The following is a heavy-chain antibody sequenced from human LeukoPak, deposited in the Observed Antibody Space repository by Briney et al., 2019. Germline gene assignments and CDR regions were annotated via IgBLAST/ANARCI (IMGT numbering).Heavy chain of an antibody. J-gene: IGHJ4*02. V-gene: IGHV3-23*01. CDR3: AKGLWDYFDY. Sequence: PGGSLRLSCAASGFTFSSYGMSWVRQAPGKGLEWVSAISGSGSNTYYADSVKGRFTISRDNSKNTLSLQMNSLRAEDTAVYYCAKGLWDYFDYWGQGTLVTVSS. CDR2: ISGSGSNT. D-gene: IGHD2-21*01. CDR1: GFTFSSYG.